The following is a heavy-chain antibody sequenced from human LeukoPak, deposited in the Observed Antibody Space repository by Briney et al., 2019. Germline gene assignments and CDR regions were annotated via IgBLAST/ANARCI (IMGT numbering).Heavy chain of an antibody. CDR2: INWNGGST. CDR1: GFTFDDYG. V-gene: IGHV3-20*04. CDR3: NYYDRSGYRLDY. J-gene: IGHJ4*02. Sequence: GGSLRLSCAASGFTFDDYGMSWVRQAPGKGLEWVSGINWNGGSTTYADSVKGRFTISRDNSKNTLYLQMNSLKTEDTAVYYCNYYDRSGYRLDYWGQGTLVTVSX. D-gene: IGHD3-22*01.